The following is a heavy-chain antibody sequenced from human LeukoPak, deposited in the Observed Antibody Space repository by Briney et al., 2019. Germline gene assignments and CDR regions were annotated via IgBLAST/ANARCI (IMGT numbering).Heavy chain of an antibody. CDR3: ARDVRQFDY. CDR2: IFSSGST. J-gene: IGHJ4*02. CDR1: RGSISSGSYY. Sequence: SETLSLTCTVSRGSISSGSYYWGWIRQPAGKGLEWIGRIFSSGSTNDNPSLRGRVSMSVDTSKYQFSLRLSSVTAADTAVYYCARDVRQFDYWGQGTLVTVSS. V-gene: IGHV4-61*02.